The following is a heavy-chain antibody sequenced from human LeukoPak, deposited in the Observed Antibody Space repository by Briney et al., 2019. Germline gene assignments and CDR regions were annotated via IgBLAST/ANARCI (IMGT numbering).Heavy chain of an antibody. J-gene: IGHJ5*02. CDR1: GGSFSGYY. CDR2: INHSGST. Sequence: PSETLSLTCAVYGGSFSGYYRSWIRQPPGKGLEWIGEINHSGSTNYNPSLKSRVTISVDTSKNQFSLKRSSVTAADTAVYYCARARPRYCSSTSCYAPNRFSRFDPWGQGTLVTVSS. V-gene: IGHV4-34*01. D-gene: IGHD2-2*01. CDR3: ARARPRYCSSTSCYAPNRFSRFDP.